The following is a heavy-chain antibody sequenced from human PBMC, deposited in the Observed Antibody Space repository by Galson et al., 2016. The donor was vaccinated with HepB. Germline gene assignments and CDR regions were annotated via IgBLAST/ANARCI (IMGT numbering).Heavy chain of an antibody. Sequence: ETLSLTCTVSGGSIRSNYCWGWIRQPPGQGLEWIGSIHYGGTTQYNPSLKSRVTMTVDTSKNQFSLNLGSVTAADTAFYYCATHKTGPTGSPFDYWGQGALVTVSS. J-gene: IGHJ4*02. D-gene: IGHD1-7*01. CDR3: ATHKTGPTGSPFDY. CDR1: GGSIRSNYC. V-gene: IGHV4-39*01. CDR2: IHYGGTT.